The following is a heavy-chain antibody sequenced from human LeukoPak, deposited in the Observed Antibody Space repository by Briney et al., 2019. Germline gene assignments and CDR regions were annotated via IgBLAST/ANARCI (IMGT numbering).Heavy chain of an antibody. CDR2: ISSSSSYI. D-gene: IGHD2-15*01. Sequence: PGGSLRLSCAASGFTFSSYSMNWVRQAPGKGLEWVSSISSSSSYIYYAESVKGRFTISRDNAKNSLYLQMNSLRAEHTAVYYCARDSRRVTAKDFDYWGQGTLVTVSS. V-gene: IGHV3-21*01. CDR3: ARDSRRVTAKDFDY. CDR1: GFTFSSYS. J-gene: IGHJ4*02.